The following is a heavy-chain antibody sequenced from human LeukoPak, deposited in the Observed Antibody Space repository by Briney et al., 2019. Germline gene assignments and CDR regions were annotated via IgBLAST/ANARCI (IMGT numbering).Heavy chain of an antibody. CDR1: GGSISSYY. V-gene: IGHV4-59*01. CDR2: IYYSGST. CDR3: ARERGGYSSGYYYYYMDV. Sequence: SETLSLTCTVSGGSISSYYWSWIRQPPGKGLEWIGYIYYSGSTSYNPSLKSRVTISVDTSKNQFSLKLSSVTAADTAVYYCARERGGYSSGYYYYYMDVWGKGTTVTVSS. D-gene: IGHD5-18*01. J-gene: IGHJ6*03.